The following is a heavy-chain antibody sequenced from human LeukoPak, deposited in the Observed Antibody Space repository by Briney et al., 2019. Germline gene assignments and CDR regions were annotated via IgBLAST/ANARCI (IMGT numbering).Heavy chain of an antibody. CDR3: ARGPSRDAADV. J-gene: IGHJ3*01. D-gene: IGHD2-2*01. CDR2: IIPMLGVA. V-gene: IGHV1-69*04. CDR1: GFSSFA. Sequence: ASVKVSCKASGFSSFAITWVRQAPGQGLEWMGRIIPMLGVANYAQKFQDRVTITADKATSIAYMELRSLRSEDTALYYCARGPSRDAADVWGQGTMVTVSS.